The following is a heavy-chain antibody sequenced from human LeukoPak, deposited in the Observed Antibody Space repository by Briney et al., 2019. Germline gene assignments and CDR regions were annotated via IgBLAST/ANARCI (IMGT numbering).Heavy chain of an antibody. CDR1: GGSFSGYY. Sequence: PSETLSLTCAVYGGSFSGYYWSWLRQPPGKGLEWIGEINHSGSTNYNPSLKSRLTISVDTSKNPFSLKLSSVTAADTAVYYCARARGSSWYPYWGQGTLVTVPS. CDR2: INHSGST. J-gene: IGHJ4*02. D-gene: IGHD6-13*01. CDR3: ARARGSSWYPY. V-gene: IGHV4-34*01.